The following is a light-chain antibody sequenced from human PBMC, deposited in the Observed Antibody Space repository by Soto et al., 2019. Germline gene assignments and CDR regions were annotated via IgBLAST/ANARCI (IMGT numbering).Light chain of an antibody. J-gene: IGKJ1*01. V-gene: IGKV3-20*01. CDR3: QQYMSSVT. CDR2: GAS. Sequence: EIVLTQSPGSLSLSPGQRATLSCRASQSVDTTFFAWYQKKPGQAPRLLIYGASKRATGIPARFSGSGSGTYFTLIISRLEPEDFAVYYCQQYMSSVTFGQGTKVEIK. CDR1: QSVDTTF.